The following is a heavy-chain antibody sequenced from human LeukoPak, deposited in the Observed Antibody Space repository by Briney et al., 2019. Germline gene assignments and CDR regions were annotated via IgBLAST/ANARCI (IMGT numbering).Heavy chain of an antibody. D-gene: IGHD3-10*01. V-gene: IGHV4-38-2*01. Sequence: SETLSLTCAVSGYSISSGYYWGWLRQPPGKGLEWIGSIYHSGSTYYNPSLKGRVTISVDTSKNQFSLKLSSVTAADTAVYYWASGGAGAFDIWVQGSMVTVSS. CDR2: IYHSGST. CDR3: ASGGAGAFDI. J-gene: IGHJ3*02. CDR1: GYSISSGYY.